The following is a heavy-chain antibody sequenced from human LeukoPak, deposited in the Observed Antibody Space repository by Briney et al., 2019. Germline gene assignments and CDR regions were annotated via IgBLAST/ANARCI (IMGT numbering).Heavy chain of an antibody. V-gene: IGHV3-48*03. Sequence: AGGSLRLSCAASGFTFSSYEMNWVRQAPGKGLEWVSYISSSGSTIYYADSVKGRFTISRDNAKNSLYLQMNSLRAEDTAVYYCASSERWLQLCFDYWGQGTLVTVSS. J-gene: IGHJ4*02. CDR1: GFTFSSYE. D-gene: IGHD5-24*01. CDR3: ASSERWLQLCFDY. CDR2: ISSSGSTI.